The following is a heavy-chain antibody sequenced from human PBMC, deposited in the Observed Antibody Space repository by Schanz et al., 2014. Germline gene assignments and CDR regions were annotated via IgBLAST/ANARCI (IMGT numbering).Heavy chain of an antibody. CDR1: GGTFSSDT. V-gene: IGHV1-69*08. Sequence: QVQLVQSGPEVKKPGSSVKVSCKASGGTFSSDTFSWVRQAPGQGLEWMGRIVPIAGITNYAQRFQGRVTITADKSSDTAYMEPSNLRSEDTAVYYCAREVGLYDRGWFDPWGQGTLVTVSS. CDR2: IVPIAGIT. J-gene: IGHJ5*02. D-gene: IGHD3-22*01. CDR3: AREVGLYDRGWFDP.